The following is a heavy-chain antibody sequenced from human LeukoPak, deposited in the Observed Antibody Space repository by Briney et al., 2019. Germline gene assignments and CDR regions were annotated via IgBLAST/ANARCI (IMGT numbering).Heavy chain of an antibody. CDR2: ISAYNGNT. J-gene: IGHJ4*02. CDR1: GYTFTSYG. V-gene: IGHV1-18*01. CDR3: ARMGDIVVVPAAMGEIFDY. Sequence: ASVKVSCKASGYTFTSYGISGVRQAPGQGLEWMGWISAYNGNTNYAQKLQGRVTMTTDTSTSTAYMELRSLRSDDTAVYYCARMGDIVVVPAAMGEIFDYWGQGTLVTVSS. D-gene: IGHD2-2*01.